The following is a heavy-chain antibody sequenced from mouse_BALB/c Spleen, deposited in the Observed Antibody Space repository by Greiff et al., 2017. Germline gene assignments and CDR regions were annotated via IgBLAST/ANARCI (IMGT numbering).Heavy chain of an antibody. V-gene: IGHV5-6-5*01. CDR2: ISSGGST. CDR1: GFTFSSYA. CDR3: ARDYYGSSRYWYFDV. J-gene: IGHJ1*01. Sequence: EVQRVESGGGLVKPGGSLKLSCAASGFTFSSYAMSWVRQTPEKRLEWVASISSGGSTYYPDSVKGRFTISRDNARNILYLQMSSLRSEDTAMYYCARDYYGSSRYWYFDVWGAGTTVTVSS. D-gene: IGHD1-1*01.